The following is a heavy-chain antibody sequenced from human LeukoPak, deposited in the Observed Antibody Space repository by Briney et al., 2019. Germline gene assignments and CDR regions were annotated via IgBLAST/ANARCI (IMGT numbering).Heavy chain of an antibody. CDR1: GGSICSHY. V-gene: IGHV4-59*11. Sequence: PSETLSLTCTVSGGSICSHYWTWIRQSPVKRLEWIGDISNSGSTSYNPSLKSRVTISIDTSKNQFSLKLSSVTAADTAVYYCGRDALVGYFSYYYMDVWGKGTTVTVSS. J-gene: IGHJ6*03. D-gene: IGHD2-15*01. CDR3: GRDALVGYFSYYYMDV. CDR2: ISNSGST.